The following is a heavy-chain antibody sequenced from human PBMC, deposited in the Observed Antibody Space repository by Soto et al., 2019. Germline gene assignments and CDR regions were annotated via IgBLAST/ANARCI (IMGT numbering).Heavy chain of an antibody. CDR2: ISHDGSKN. D-gene: IGHD2-2*01. J-gene: IGHJ5*02. Sequence: QVQLVESGGGVVQPGRSLRLSCAASGFTFRNYGMHWVRQAPGKGLEWVAIISHDGSKNNYGDSVKGRFTISRDNSKNTPYLQMNSLRTEDTAVYYCAKNLVARPPPGPRSSVTSKFNWFDPWGQGTLVTVSS. V-gene: IGHV3-30*18. CDR3: AKNLVARPPPGPRSSVTSKFNWFDP. CDR1: GFTFRNYG.